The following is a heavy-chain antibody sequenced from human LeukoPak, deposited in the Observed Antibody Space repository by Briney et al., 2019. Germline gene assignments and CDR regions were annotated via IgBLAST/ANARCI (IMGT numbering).Heavy chain of an antibody. CDR2: ISTSSIYI. CDR1: GFTFSSYT. CDR3: AKQARSYYVPTFDY. D-gene: IGHD2/OR15-2a*01. J-gene: IGHJ4*02. Sequence: GGSLRLSCAASGFTFSSYTMNWVRQAPGKGLEWVSSISTSSIYIYYADSVKGRFAISRDNSKNTLYLQMNTLRVEDTAVYYCAKQARSYYVPTFDYWGQGTLVTVSS. V-gene: IGHV3-21*04.